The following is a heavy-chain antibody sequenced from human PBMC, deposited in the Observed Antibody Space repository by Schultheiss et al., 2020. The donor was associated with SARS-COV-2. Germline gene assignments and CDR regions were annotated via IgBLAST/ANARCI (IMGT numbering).Heavy chain of an antibody. CDR2: IYHSGST. CDR3: ATFCGGSCPGTSEYFQH. CDR1: GGSISSNNW. Sequence: SETLSLTCAVSGGSISSNNWWSWVRQPPGKGLEWIGEIYHSGSTNYNPSLKSRVTISVDKSKNQFSLMLSSVTAADTAVYYCATFCGGSCPGTSEYFQHWGQGTLVTVSS. V-gene: IGHV4-4*02. J-gene: IGHJ1*01. D-gene: IGHD2-15*01.